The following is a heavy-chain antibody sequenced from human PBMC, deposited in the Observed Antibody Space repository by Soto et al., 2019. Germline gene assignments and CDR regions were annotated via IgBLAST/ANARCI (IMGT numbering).Heavy chain of an antibody. CDR1: GFTFSNAW. CDR2: IKSKTDGGTT. V-gene: IGHV3-15*01. Sequence: GGSLRLSCAASGFTFSNAWMSWVRQAPGKGLEWVGRIKSKTDGGTTDYAAPVKGRFTISRDDSKNTLYLQMNSLKTEDTAVYYCTTGTQLTVDASYAFDIWGQGTMVTVSS. D-gene: IGHD7-27*01. J-gene: IGHJ3*02. CDR3: TTGTQLTVDASYAFDI.